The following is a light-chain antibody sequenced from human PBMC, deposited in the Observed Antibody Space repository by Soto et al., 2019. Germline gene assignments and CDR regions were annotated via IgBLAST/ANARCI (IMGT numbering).Light chain of an antibody. Sequence: EIVLTQSPATLSLSPGERATLSCRASQSVSSYLAWYQQKPGQAPRLLIYDASNRATGIPARFSGSGSGTSFTLTISSLVPDYFEVYCCKQRSNCPSWTFGQGTNVEIK. CDR3: KQRSNCPSWT. CDR1: QSVSSY. V-gene: IGKV3-11*01. J-gene: IGKJ1*01. CDR2: DAS.